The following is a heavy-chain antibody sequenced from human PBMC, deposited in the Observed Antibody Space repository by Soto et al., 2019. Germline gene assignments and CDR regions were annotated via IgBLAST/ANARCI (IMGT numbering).Heavy chain of an antibody. J-gene: IGHJ4*02. D-gene: IGHD3-9*01. Sequence: QVQLVQSGAEVMKPGASVKVSCKASGYTFTSYGISWVRQAPGQGLEWMGWISAYNGNTNYAQKLQGRVTMTTDTSTSTAYMELRSLRSDDTAVYYCARVAAYYDILTGSFDYWGQGTLVTVSS. CDR2: ISAYNGNT. CDR3: ARVAAYYDILTGSFDY. V-gene: IGHV1-18*01. CDR1: GYTFTSYG.